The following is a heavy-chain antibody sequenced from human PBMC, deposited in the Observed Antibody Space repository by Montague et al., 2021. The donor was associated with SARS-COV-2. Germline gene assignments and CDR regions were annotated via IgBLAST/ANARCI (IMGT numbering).Heavy chain of an antibody. V-gene: IGHV2-70*01. CDR3: ARMMYDILTGYYIGFDY. D-gene: IGHD3-9*01. Sequence: PALVKPTQTLTLTCTFSGFSLSTSGMCVSWIRQPPGKALEWLALIDWDDDKYYSTSLKTRLTISKDTSKNQVVLTKTNMDPVDTATYYCARMMYDILTGYYIGFDYWGQGTLVTVSS. J-gene: IGHJ4*02. CDR1: GFSLSTSGMC. CDR2: IDWDDDK.